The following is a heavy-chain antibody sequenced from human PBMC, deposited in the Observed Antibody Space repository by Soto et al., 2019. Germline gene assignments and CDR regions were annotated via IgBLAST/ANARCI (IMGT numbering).Heavy chain of an antibody. CDR1: GFIFNNYA. V-gene: IGHV3-23*01. Sequence: EVQLLDAGGGLVQPGGSLRLSCAASGFIFNNYAVAWVRQAPGKGLEWVSAISSSGEYTFYADSVKCRFTISRDTSKNTLYLQMNSLRGEDTAIYYCAKDPRMLPTAAEYFQYWGQGTLVTVSS. D-gene: IGHD2-15*01. J-gene: IGHJ1*01. CDR3: AKDPRMLPTAAEYFQY. CDR2: ISSSGEYT.